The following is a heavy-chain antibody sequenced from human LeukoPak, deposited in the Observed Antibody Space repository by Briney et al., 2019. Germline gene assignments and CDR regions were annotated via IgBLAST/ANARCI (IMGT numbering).Heavy chain of an antibody. D-gene: IGHD3-3*01. CDR1: GYTFTSYG. CDR2: ISAYNGNT. Sequence: ASVKVSCKASGYTFTSYGISWVRQAPGQGLKWMGWISAYNGNTNYAQKLQGRVTMTTGTSTSTAYMELRSLRSDDTAVYYCAREVRNYDFWSGAPHYFDYWGQGTLVTVSS. J-gene: IGHJ4*02. CDR3: AREVRNYDFWSGAPHYFDY. V-gene: IGHV1-18*01.